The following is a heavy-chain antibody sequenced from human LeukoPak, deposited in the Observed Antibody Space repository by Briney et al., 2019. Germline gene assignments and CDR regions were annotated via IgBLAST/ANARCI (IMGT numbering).Heavy chain of an antibody. Sequence: ASVKVSCKASDYSFSSNGFTWVRQAPGQGLEWMGIINPSGGSTSYAQKFQGRVTMTRDTSTSTVYMELSSLRSEDTAVYYCARDYGDYLDYWGQGTLVTVSS. CDR1: DYSFSSNG. D-gene: IGHD4-17*01. J-gene: IGHJ4*02. V-gene: IGHV1-46*01. CDR3: ARDYGDYLDY. CDR2: INPSGGST.